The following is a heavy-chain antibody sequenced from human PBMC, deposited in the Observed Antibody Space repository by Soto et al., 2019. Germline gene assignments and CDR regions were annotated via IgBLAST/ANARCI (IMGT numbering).Heavy chain of an antibody. D-gene: IGHD1-1*01. V-gene: IGHV4-31*03. CDR1: GGSISSGGYF. J-gene: IGHJ4*02. CDR2: IYFGGNT. CDR3: TRWVGQRLYYIDF. Sequence: SETLSLTCSVSGGSISSGGYFWSWVRQHPGKGLEWIGYIYFGGNTNYNPSLKSRVTMSADASKNQFSLKLSSVTAADTAVYYCTRWVGQRLYYIDFSGQGTLVTVSS.